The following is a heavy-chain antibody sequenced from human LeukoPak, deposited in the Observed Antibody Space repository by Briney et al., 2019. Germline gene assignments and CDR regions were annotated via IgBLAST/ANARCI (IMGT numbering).Heavy chain of an antibody. CDR3: ARDRGFGQADV. Sequence: PGGSLRLSCAASGFTFSSYWMSWVRQAPGKGLEWVANIKQDGSEKYYVDSVKGQFTISRDNAKNSLYLQMNSLRAEDTAVYYCARDRGFGQADVWGKGTTVTVSS. CDR1: GFTFSSYW. J-gene: IGHJ6*04. CDR2: IKQDGSEK. V-gene: IGHV3-7*01. D-gene: IGHD3-10*01.